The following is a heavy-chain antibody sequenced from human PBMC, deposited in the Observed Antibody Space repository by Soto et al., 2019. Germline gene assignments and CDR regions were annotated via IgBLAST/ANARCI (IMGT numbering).Heavy chain of an antibody. V-gene: IGHV4-34*01. Sequence: ETLSLTCAVYGGAFSDYYWSWIRQPPGKGLEWIGEIDRYGSTNYDPSLKSRVTISIETSKNQFSLKLTSATAADTAIYYCAGGSPSAWEPPFYWGQGTRVTVSS. CDR2: IDRYGST. CDR1: GGAFSDYY. J-gene: IGHJ4*02. D-gene: IGHD1-26*01. CDR3: AGGSPSAWEPPFY.